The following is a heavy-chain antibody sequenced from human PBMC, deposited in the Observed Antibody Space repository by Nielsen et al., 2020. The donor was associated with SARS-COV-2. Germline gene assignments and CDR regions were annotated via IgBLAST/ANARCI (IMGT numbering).Heavy chain of an antibody. J-gene: IGHJ4*02. CDR2: ISSSGGST. CDR3: VKGERGISILFDS. V-gene: IGHV3-23*01. Sequence: GESLKLSCVASGFTFIGSALIWVRHAPGKGLDWFSCISSSGGSTYYADSVKGRFPISRDSSKNTLYLQMSSLRAEDTALYYCVKGERGISILFDSWGQGTLVNVSS. D-gene: IGHD3-3*02. CDR1: GFTFIGSA.